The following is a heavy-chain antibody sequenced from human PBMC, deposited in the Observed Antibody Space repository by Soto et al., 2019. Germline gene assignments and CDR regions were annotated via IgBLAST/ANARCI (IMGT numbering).Heavy chain of an antibody. CDR3: AKNWDTTFSSSSH. CDR2: ISGSGGST. J-gene: IGHJ4*02. CDR1: GFSFSTYA. D-gene: IGHD6-6*01. V-gene: IGHV3-23*01. Sequence: EVQLLESGGGLVQAGGSLRLSCSASGFSFSTYAMSWVRQAPGKGLEWVSAISGSGGSTYYADSVKGRFTISRDNSKNTRYLQMNSRRAEDTAVYYCAKNWDTTFSSSSHWGQGTLVTVSS.